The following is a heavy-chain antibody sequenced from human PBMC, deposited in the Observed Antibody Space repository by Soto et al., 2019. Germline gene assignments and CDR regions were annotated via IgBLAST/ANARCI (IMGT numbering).Heavy chain of an antibody. CDR1: GYTFTGYY. V-gene: IGHV1-2*02. CDR2: INPNSGGT. Sequence: ASVKFSCKASGYTFTGYYMHWVRQAPGQGLECVGWINPNSGGTNYAQKFQGRVTMTRXTXXSXXXRXLXXLGXDXTAVYRCARSEELEVPLDYSSQGTLVIVSA. CDR3: ARSEELEVPLDY. D-gene: IGHD1-26*01. J-gene: IGHJ4*02.